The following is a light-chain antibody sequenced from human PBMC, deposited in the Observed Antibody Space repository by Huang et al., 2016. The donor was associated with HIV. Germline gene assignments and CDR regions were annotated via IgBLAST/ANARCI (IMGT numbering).Light chain of an antibody. V-gene: IGKV3-15*01. CDR3: QQYSKWPPNT. CDR1: QSVNSK. J-gene: IGKJ2*01. CDR2: GAS. Sequence: EIVMTQSPATLSLSPGERATLSCSASQSVNSKLAWYQHKPGQAPRLLISGASPRATGVPCRVSGSGSGTEFTLTISSLQSEEFAVYYCQQYSKWPPNTFGQGTKLESK.